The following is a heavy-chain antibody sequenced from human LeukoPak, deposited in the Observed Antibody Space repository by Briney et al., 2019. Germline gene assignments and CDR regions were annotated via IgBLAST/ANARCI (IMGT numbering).Heavy chain of an antibody. V-gene: IGHV5-51*01. CDR3: ARQGYCTSISCPREFDY. CDR1: GYSFTNYW. CDR2: IYPGDSDT. J-gene: IGHJ4*02. Sequence: GEPLKISCEGSGYSFTNYWIAWVRQMPGQGLEWMGVIYPGDSDTRYSPSFRGQVTISADKTINTAYLQWTSLKASDSAMYYCARQGYCTSISCPREFDYWGQGALVTVSS. D-gene: IGHD2-2*01.